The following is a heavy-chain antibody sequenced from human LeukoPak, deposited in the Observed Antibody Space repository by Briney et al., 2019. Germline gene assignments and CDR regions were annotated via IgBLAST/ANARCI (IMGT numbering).Heavy chain of an antibody. Sequence: GGSLRLSCAASGFTFSSYGFYWVRQAPGKGLEWVASISSSGSYIYYGDSLKGRVTISRDNAKNSVNLRVKNLRANDTALYYCATPGDYGGHWGQGTLVIVSS. J-gene: IGHJ4*02. CDR2: ISSSGSYI. V-gene: IGHV3-21*01. D-gene: IGHD4-17*01. CDR1: GFTFSSYG. CDR3: ATPGDYGGH.